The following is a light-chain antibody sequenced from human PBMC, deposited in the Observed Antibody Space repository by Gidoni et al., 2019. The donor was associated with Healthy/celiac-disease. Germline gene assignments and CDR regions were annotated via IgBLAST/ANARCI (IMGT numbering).Light chain of an antibody. CDR1: QSVSSN. CDR3: QQYNNWPPWT. J-gene: IGKJ1*01. Sequence: VMTQSPATLSVSPGERATLSCRASQSVSSNLAWYQQKPGQAPRLLIYGASTRATGIPARFSGSGSGTEFTLTISSLQSEDFAVYYCQQYNNWPPWTFGQGTKVEIK. V-gene: IGKV3-15*01. CDR2: GAS.